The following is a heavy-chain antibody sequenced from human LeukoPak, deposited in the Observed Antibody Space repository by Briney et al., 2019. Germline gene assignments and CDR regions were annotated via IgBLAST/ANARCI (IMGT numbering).Heavy chain of an antibody. Sequence: GGSLRLSCAASGFTFSDYYMSWIRQTPGKGLEWVSYISSSGSTIYYADSVKGRFTISRDNAKNSLYLQMNSLRAEDTAVYYCARDQAYYYYGMDVWGQGTTVTVSS. CDR3: ARDQAYYYYGMDV. J-gene: IGHJ6*02. CDR1: GFTFSDYY. CDR2: ISSSGSTI. V-gene: IGHV3-11*01.